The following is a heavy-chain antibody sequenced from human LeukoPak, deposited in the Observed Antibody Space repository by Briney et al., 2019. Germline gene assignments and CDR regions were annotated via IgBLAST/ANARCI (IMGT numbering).Heavy chain of an antibody. D-gene: IGHD3-3*01. CDR3: KRDRAISVFDS. J-gene: IGHJ4*02. Sequence: PVQYLRLSCAASGFTFSTYTMHWVRRAPGKGLESVSYISVSSNTIFYADSVKGRFTISRDNARASLYLQMNSLRAEDTAVYYCKRDRAISVFDSWGQGTLVTVYS. V-gene: IGHV3-48*01. CDR2: ISVSSNTI. CDR1: GFTFSTYT.